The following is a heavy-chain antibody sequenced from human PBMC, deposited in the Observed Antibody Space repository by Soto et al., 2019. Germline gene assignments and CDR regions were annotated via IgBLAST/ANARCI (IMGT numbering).Heavy chain of an antibody. Sequence: PGGSLRLSCAASGCTISSYWMHWVRQAAGKGLVWVSRINSDGSSTSYADSVKGRFTISRDNAKNTLYLQMNSLRAEDTAVYYCARETERDGYPGFDYWGQGTLVTVSS. CDR3: ARETERDGYPGFDY. D-gene: IGHD5-12*01. V-gene: IGHV3-74*01. CDR1: GCTISSYW. CDR2: INSDGSST. J-gene: IGHJ4*02.